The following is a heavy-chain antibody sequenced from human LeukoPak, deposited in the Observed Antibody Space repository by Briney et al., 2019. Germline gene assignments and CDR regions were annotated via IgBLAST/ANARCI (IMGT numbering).Heavy chain of an antibody. CDR1: GYTFTGYY. V-gene: IGHV1-2*02. CDR3: ARQASSSEYYFDY. CDR2: INPNSGGT. D-gene: IGHD6-6*01. Sequence: GASVEVSCKASGYTFTGYYMHWVRQAPGQGLEWMGWINPNSGGTNYAQKFQGRVTMTRDTSISTAYMELSNLRSDDTAVYSCARQASSSEYYFDYWGQGTLVTVSS. J-gene: IGHJ4*02.